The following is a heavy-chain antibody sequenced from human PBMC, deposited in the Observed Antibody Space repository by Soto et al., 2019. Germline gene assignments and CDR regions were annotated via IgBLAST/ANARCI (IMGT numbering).Heavy chain of an antibody. CDR2: IYYSGST. CDR3: ARVKWHYDILTCIPRSAALVYYYYGMDV. D-gene: IGHD3-9*01. Sequence: SETLSLTCTVSGGSISSGGYYWSWIRQHPGKGLEWIGYIYYSGSTYYNPSLKSRVTISVDTSKNQFSLKLSSVTAADTAVYYCARVKWHYDILTCIPRSAALVYYYYGMDVWGQGTTVTVSS. J-gene: IGHJ6*02. CDR1: GGSISSGGYY. V-gene: IGHV4-31*03.